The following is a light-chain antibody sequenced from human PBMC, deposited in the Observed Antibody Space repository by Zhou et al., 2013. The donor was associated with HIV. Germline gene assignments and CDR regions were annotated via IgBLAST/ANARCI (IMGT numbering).Light chain of an antibody. CDR2: AAS. Sequence: DIVLTQSPGTLSLSPGERATLSCRASHSVINNYLAWYQQKPGQAPRLLIYAASTRATGVPDRFSGSGSGTDFTLTISRLEPEDFAVYYCQQYGRSLYTFGQGTKLE. CDR3: QQYGRSLYT. CDR1: HSVINNY. J-gene: IGKJ2*01. V-gene: IGKV3-20*01.